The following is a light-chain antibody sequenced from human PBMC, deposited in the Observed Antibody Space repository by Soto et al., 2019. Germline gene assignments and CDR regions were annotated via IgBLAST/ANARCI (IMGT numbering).Light chain of an antibody. CDR3: QQYGSSFT. J-gene: IGKJ4*01. CDR2: GAS. CDR1: QSASSSY. V-gene: IGKV3-20*01. Sequence: TALMQSPGTVSLSPGERATLSCRASQSASSSYLGWCRKKHSQTTSIIIYGASRRAIGIPDRLSGSASRTDFTLTIDRLEHEDFAVYNGQQYGSSFTVGGVTKVYIK.